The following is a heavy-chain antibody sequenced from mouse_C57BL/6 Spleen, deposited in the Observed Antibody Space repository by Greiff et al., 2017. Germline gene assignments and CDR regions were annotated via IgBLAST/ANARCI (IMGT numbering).Heavy chain of an antibody. CDR1: GYTFTSYC. D-gene: IGHD6-2*01. Sequence: QVQLQQPGAELVKPGASVKMSCKASGYTFTSYCITWVKQRPGKGLEWIGQIYPGDGDTNYNGKFKGKATLTADKSSSTAYMQLSSLTSEDSAGYICARRRLSYYAMDYWGQGTSVTVSS. J-gene: IGHJ4*01. CDR3: ARRRLSYYAMDY. V-gene: IGHV1-80*01. CDR2: IYPGDGDT.